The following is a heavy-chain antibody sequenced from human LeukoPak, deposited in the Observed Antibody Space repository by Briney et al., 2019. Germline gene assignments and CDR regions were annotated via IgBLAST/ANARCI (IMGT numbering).Heavy chain of an antibody. CDR3: GYGSGSQNPYYFDY. CDR2: IYYSGST. Sequence: PSQTLSLTCTVSGGSISSGDYYWSWIRQPPGKGLEWIGYIYYSGSTYYNPSLKSRVTISVDTSKNQFSLKPSSVTAADTAVYYCGYGSGSQNPYYFDYWGQGTLVTVSS. J-gene: IGHJ4*02. V-gene: IGHV4-30-4*01. D-gene: IGHD3-10*01. CDR1: GGSISSGDYY.